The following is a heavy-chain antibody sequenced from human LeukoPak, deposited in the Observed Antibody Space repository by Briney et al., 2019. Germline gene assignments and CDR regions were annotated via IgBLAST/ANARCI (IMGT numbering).Heavy chain of an antibody. CDR2: IKSKTDGGTT. V-gene: IGHV3-15*01. CDR1: GFTFSNAW. Sequence: GGSLRLSCVASGFTFSNAWMRWLRQAPGKGLEWVGRIKSKTDGGTTDYAAPVKGRFTISRDDSKNTLYLQMNSLKTEDTAVYYCTTARGSLSRDYWGQGTLVTVSS. CDR3: TTARGSLSRDY. J-gene: IGHJ4*02. D-gene: IGHD3-16*02.